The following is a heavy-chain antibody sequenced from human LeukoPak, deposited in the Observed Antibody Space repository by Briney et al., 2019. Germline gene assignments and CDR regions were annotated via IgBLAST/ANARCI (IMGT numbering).Heavy chain of an antibody. J-gene: IGHJ4*02. CDR2: IKSKTDGGTT. V-gene: IGHV3-15*01. Sequence: GGSLRLSCAASGFTFDDYGMSWVRQAPGKGLEWVGRIKSKTDGGTTDYAAPVKGRFAISRDDSKNTLYLQMNSLKTEDTAVYCCTTGTGYSSGWYGFLYPEFDYWGQGTLVTVSS. D-gene: IGHD6-19*01. CDR3: TTGTGYSSGWYGFLYPEFDY. CDR1: GFTFDDYG.